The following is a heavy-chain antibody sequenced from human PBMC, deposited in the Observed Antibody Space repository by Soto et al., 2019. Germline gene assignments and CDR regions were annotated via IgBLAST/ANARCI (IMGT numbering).Heavy chain of an antibody. CDR3: AKVRGLGSYPGVDFDP. D-gene: IGHD1-26*01. J-gene: IGHJ5*02. CDR1: GFSFRSFG. V-gene: IGHV3-30*18. CDR2: ISFDGSNQ. Sequence: QMQLVESGGGVVQPGRSLRLSCGASGFSFRSFGMHWVRQSPAKGLEWLAIISFDGSNQSYADSVKGQFIISRDNSKNTMYQEMNNLRPEDTAVYYCAKVRGLGSYPGVDFDPGGLGPLVTVSS.